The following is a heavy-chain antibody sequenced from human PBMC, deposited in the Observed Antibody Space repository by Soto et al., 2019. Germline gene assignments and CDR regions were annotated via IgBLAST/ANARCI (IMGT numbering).Heavy chain of an antibody. CDR2: IYYSGST. Sequence: SETLSLTGTVSGGSISSGDYYWSWIRQPPGKGLEWIGYIYYSGSTYYNPSLKSRVTISVDTSKNHFSLKLSSVTAADTAVYYCARDGIVVVPAAGGYGMDVWGQGTTVTVSS. V-gene: IGHV4-30-4*01. CDR1: GGSISSGDYY. J-gene: IGHJ6*02. CDR3: ARDGIVVVPAAGGYGMDV. D-gene: IGHD2-2*01.